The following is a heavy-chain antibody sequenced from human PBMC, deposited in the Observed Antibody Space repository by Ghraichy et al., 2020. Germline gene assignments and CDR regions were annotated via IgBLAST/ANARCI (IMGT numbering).Heavy chain of an antibody. J-gene: IGHJ6*02. D-gene: IGHD6-19*01. Sequence: GESLNISCKGSGYSFTSYWIGWVRQMPGKGLEWMGIIYPGDSDTRYSPSFQGQVTISADKSISTAYLQWSSLKASDTAMYYCARHMRPWLGHYYYYGMDVWGQGTTVTVSS. CDR3: ARHMRPWLGHYYYYGMDV. V-gene: IGHV5-51*01. CDR1: GYSFTSYW. CDR2: IYPGDSDT.